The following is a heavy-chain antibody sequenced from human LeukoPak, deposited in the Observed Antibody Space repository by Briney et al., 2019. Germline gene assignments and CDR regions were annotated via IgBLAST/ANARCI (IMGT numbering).Heavy chain of an antibody. CDR2: IYTSGST. J-gene: IGHJ5*02. V-gene: IGHV4-4*07. CDR3: ARERAVAGTFRFDP. D-gene: IGHD6-19*01. CDR1: GGSISSYY. Sequence: SETLSLTCTVSGGSISSYYWSWVRQPAGKGLEWIGRIYTSGSTNYNPSPKTRFTMSVDTSKNQFSLKLSSVTAADTAVYYCARERAVAGTFRFDPWGQGTLVTVSS.